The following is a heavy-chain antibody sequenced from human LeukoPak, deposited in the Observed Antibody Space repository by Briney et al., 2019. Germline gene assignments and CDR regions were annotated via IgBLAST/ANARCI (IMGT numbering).Heavy chain of an antibody. CDR3: AKERGPRSAFDY. Sequence: GGSLRLSCAASGFTFSSYGMHWVRQAPGKGLEWVAVISNDGSDKYYVDSVKGRFTISRDNSRNTLYLQMNSLRTEDTAVYYCAKERGPRSAFDYWGQGTLVSVSS. CDR1: GFTFSSYG. CDR2: ISNDGSDK. V-gene: IGHV3-30*18. J-gene: IGHJ4*02.